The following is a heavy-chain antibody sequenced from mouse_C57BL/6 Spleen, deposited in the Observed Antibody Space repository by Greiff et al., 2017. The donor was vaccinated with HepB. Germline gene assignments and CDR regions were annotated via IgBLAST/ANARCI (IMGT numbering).Heavy chain of an antibody. Sequence: EVNLVESGGGLVKPGGSLKLSCAASGFTFSSYAMSWVRQTPEKRLEWVATISDGGSYTYYPDNVKGRFTISRDNAKNNLYLQMSHLKSEDTAMYYCARKNWEDAMDYWGQGTSVTVSS. CDR1: GFTFSSYA. D-gene: IGHD4-1*01. CDR3: ARKNWEDAMDY. J-gene: IGHJ4*01. CDR2: ISDGGSYT. V-gene: IGHV5-4*03.